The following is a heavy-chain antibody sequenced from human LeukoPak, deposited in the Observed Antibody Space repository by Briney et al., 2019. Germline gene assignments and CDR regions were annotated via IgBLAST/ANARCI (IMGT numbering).Heavy chain of an antibody. Sequence: GGSLRLPCAASGFPFSSYSMTWVRQAPGKGLEWVANIKPDGTTKFYVDSVKGRFTISRDNALNSLYLQMNSLRAEDTAIYYCAKSIPYGTTWYGRSDYWGQGTLVTVSS. J-gene: IGHJ4*02. D-gene: IGHD6-13*01. CDR2: IKPDGTTK. CDR1: GFPFSSYS. CDR3: AKSIPYGTTWYGRSDY. V-gene: IGHV3-7*03.